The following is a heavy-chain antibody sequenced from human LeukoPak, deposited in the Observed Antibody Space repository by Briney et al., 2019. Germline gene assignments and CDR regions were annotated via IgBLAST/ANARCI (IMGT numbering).Heavy chain of an antibody. CDR1: GYTLTKLS. CDR2: FDPEDGET. J-gene: IGHJ3*02. D-gene: IGHD1-26*01. V-gene: IGHV1-24*01. CDR3: ATLGSYYLAFDI. Sequence: ASVKVSCKVSGYTLTKLSMHWVRQAPGKGLEWMGGFDPEDGETIYAQKFQGRVTMTEDTSTDTAYMELSSLRSEDTAVYYCATLGSYYLAFDIWGQGTMVTVSS.